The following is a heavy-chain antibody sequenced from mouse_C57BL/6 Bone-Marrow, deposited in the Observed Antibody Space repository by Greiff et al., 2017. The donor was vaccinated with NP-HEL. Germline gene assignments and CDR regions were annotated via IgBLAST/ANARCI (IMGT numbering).Heavy chain of an antibody. CDR3: AREPGTRAMDY. CDR2: ISDGGSYT. J-gene: IGHJ4*01. D-gene: IGHD4-1*01. Sequence: EVQLVESGGGLVKPGGSLKLSCAASGFTFSSYAMSWVRQTPEKRLEWVATISDGGSYTYYPDNVKGRFTISRDNAKNKLYLQMSHLKSEDTAMYYCAREPGTRAMDYWGQGNSVTVSS. CDR1: GFTFSSYA. V-gene: IGHV5-4*01.